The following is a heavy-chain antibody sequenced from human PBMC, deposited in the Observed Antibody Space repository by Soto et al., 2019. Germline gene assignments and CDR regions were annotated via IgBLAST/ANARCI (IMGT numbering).Heavy chain of an antibody. CDR2: IYYSGST. J-gene: IGHJ3*02. D-gene: IGHD3-22*01. V-gene: IGHV4-31*03. Sequence: QVQLQESGPGLVKPSQTLSLTCTVSGGSISSGGYYWSWIRPHPGKGMEGIGYIYYSGSTYYNPSLTSRVTISVDTSKNQFSLKLSSVTAADTAVYYGAREHKTVIDAFDIWGQGTMVTVSS. CDR1: GGSISSGGYY. CDR3: AREHKTVIDAFDI.